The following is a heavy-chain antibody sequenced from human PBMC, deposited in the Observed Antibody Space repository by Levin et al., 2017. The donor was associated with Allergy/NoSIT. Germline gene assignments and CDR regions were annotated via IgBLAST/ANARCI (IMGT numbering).Heavy chain of an antibody. J-gene: IGHJ4*02. CDR2: IYSSGNT. CDR1: GGFISSYY. Sequence: SETLSLTCTVSGGFISSYYWSWIRQPPGEGLEWLGYIYSSGNTNYNPSLKSRVTISVDTSKSQFSLNLTSVTAADTAVYFCARGPTRYYFDYWGQGTLVTVSS. V-gene: IGHV4-59*01. CDR3: ARGPTRYYFDY.